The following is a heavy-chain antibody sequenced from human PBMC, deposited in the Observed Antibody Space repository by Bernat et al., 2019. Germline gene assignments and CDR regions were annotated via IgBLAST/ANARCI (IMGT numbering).Heavy chain of an antibody. J-gene: IGHJ4*02. CDR3: ARGRPFYFDY. CDR2: ISSGSGTI. V-gene: IGHV3-48*02. CDR1: GFTFSTYN. Sequence: EVQLVESGGGLVQPGGSLRLCCAASGFTFSTYNMNWVRQAPGKGLEWVSYISSGSGTIYYADSVKGRFTISRDNAENSLYLQMNSLSDEDTAVYYCARGRPFYFDYWGQGTLVTVSS.